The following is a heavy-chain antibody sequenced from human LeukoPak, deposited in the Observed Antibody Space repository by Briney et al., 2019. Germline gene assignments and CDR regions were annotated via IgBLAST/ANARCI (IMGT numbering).Heavy chain of an antibody. V-gene: IGHV3-33*08. Sequence: GGSLRLSCAASGFTFSNYGMHWVRQAPGKGLEWVAVIWYDGSNKYYADSVKGRFTISRDNSKNTLYLQMNSLRAEDTAVYYCARDPSLVRGSYYFDSWGQGTLVTVSS. D-gene: IGHD1-26*01. J-gene: IGHJ4*02. CDR1: GFTFSNYG. CDR2: IWYDGSNK. CDR3: ARDPSLVRGSYYFDS.